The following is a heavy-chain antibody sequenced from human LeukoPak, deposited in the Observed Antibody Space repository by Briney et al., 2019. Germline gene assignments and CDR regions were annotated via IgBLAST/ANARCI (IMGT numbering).Heavy chain of an antibody. V-gene: IGHV4-4*07. CDR1: GDSISPYY. J-gene: IGHJ3*02. Sequence: KPSETLSLTCTVSGDSISPYYWSWIRQPAGKGLEWIGRINTSGTTVYNPSLKGRVTMSVNTSKNQLSLKLSSVTAADTAMYYCARDKDAFDIWGQGTMVTVSS. CDR3: ARDKDAFDI. CDR2: INTSGTT.